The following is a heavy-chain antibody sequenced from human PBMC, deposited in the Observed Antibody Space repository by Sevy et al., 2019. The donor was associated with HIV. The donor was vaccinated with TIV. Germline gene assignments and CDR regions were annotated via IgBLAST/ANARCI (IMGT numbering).Heavy chain of an antibody. CDR3: ARFPPQRAFDI. CDR2: VSYDGADT. CDR1: GSTFSNYA. Sequence: GGSLRLSCAASGSTFSNYAMHWVRQTPDRGVEWVAVVSYDGADTSYADSVKGRFTVSRDNSKSTLYLQMNSLRVDDSAVYFCARFPPQRAFDIWGQGTTVTVSS. V-gene: IGHV3-30*04. J-gene: IGHJ3*02.